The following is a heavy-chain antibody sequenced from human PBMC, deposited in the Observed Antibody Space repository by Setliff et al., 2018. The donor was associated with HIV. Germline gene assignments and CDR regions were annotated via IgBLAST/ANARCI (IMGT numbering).Heavy chain of an antibody. D-gene: IGHD3-16*02. CDR2: IYTSGNT. CDR1: GDSISGYY. CDR3: VRVRSGAYVWGSYPDY. V-gene: IGHV4-4*08. Sequence: SETLSLTCTVSGDSISGYYWSWVRQPPGKGLEWIGYIYTSGNTNYNPSLKSRVTISVDTSKNQFSLKVRSVTAADTAVYYCVRVRSGAYVWGSYPDYWGQGTLVTVSS. J-gene: IGHJ4*02.